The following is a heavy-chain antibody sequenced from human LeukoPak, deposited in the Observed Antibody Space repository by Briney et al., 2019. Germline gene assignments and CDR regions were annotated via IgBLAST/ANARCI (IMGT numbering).Heavy chain of an antibody. CDR2: IGTAGDT. D-gene: IGHD2-8*02. Sequence: PGGSLRLSCAASGFTFSSYDMHWVRQATGKGLELVSAIGTAGDTYYPGSVKGRFTISRENAKNSLYLQMNSLRAGDTAVYYCARSRGDCTGGVCNGIDYWGQGTLVAVSS. CDR1: GFTFSSYD. V-gene: IGHV3-13*01. CDR3: ARSRGDCTGGVCNGIDY. J-gene: IGHJ4*02.